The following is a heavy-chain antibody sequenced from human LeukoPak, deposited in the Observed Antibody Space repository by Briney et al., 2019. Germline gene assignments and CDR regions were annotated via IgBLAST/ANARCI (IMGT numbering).Heavy chain of an antibody. V-gene: IGHV3-21*01. J-gene: IGHJ6*04. CDR3: ARDTSYSSSWYTGSHTGGYGMDV. CDR1: GFTFSSYS. D-gene: IGHD6-13*01. Sequence: PGGSLRLSCAASGFTFSSYSMNWVRQAPGKGLGWVSSISSNSSYIYYADSVKGRFTISRDNAKNSLYLQMNSLRAEDTAVYYCARDTSYSSSWYTGSHTGGYGMDVWGKGTTVTVSS. CDR2: ISSNSSYI.